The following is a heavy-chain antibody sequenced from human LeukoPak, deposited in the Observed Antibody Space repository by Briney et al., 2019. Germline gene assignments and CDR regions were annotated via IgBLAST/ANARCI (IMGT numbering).Heavy chain of an antibody. CDR2: IYSSGST. V-gene: IGHV3-53*01. J-gene: IGHJ4*02. CDR3: ARDLYGVSHDY. Sequence: GGSLRLSCAASGFTVSSNYMNWVRQAPGKGLEWVSVIYSSGSTYYADSVKGRFTISRDNSKNTLYLQMNSLRAEDTAAYYCARDLYGVSHDYWGQGTLVTVSS. CDR1: GFTVSSNY. D-gene: IGHD4-17*01.